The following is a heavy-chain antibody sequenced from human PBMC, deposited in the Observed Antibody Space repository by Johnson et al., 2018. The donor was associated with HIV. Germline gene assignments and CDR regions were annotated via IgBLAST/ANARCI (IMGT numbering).Heavy chain of an antibody. CDR1: GFTFSSYG. CDR2: IRYDGSNK. Sequence: QVQLVESGGGVVQPGGSLRLSCAASGFTFSSYGMHWVRQAPGKGLEWVAFIRYDGSNKYYADSVKGRFTISRENSKNTLYLQMNSLRAEDTAVYYCAKVKLELRYGAFDIWGQGTMVTVSS. D-gene: IGHD1-7*01. J-gene: IGHJ3*02. V-gene: IGHV3-30*02. CDR3: AKVKLELRYGAFDI.